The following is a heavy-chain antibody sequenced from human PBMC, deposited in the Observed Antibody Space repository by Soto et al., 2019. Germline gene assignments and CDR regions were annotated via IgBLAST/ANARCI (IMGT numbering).Heavy chain of an antibody. CDR2: VYYSGST. D-gene: IGHD1-26*01. J-gene: IGHJ6*02. V-gene: IGHV4-61*01. CDR1: GDSVTSGSFY. CDR3: ARDSMTVYGIVNPPGGDV. Sequence: PSETLSLTCSVSGDSVTSGSFYWSWIRQPTGKGLEGNGYVYYSGSTRYNPSLGSRVTISLDKSKNQFSLKLTSVTVADTAGYYCARDSMTVYGIVNPPGGDVWGQGTTVTVSS.